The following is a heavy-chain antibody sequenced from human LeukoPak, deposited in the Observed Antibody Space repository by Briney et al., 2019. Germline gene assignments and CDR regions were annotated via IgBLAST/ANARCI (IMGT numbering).Heavy chain of an antibody. CDR2: IYHSGST. CDR3: ARDGRTARYEGNY. Sequence: PSETLSLTCAVSGGSISSSNWWSWVRQPPGKGLEWIGEIYHSGSTNYNPSLKSRVTISVDKSKNQFSLKLSSVTAADTAVYYCARDGRTARYEGNYWGQGTLVTVSS. CDR1: GGSISSSNW. V-gene: IGHV4-4*02. D-gene: IGHD1-26*01. J-gene: IGHJ4*02.